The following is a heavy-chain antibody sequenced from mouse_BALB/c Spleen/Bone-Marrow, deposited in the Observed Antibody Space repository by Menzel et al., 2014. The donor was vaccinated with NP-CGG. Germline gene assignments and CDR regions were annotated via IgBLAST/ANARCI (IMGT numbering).Heavy chain of an antibody. J-gene: IGHJ4*01. CDR1: GFTFSSYG. CDR2: ISGGGSYT. CDR3: ARQNGNYGYYYAMGY. Sequence: EVQRVEPGGGLVKPGGPLQLPCAASGFTFSSYGMSWVRQTPEKRLEWVATISGGGSYTYYPDSVKGRFTISRDNAKNNLYLQMSSLRSEDTALYYCARQNGNYGYYYAMGYWTQGTPVPVSS. D-gene: IGHD2-1*01. V-gene: IGHV5-9-2*01.